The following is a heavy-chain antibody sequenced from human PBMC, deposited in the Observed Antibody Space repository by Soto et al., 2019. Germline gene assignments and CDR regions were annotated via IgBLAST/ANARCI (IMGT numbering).Heavy chain of an antibody. Sequence: PGGSLSLSCAASGFPFSSYSMHWVRQAPGKGLECVSAISSNGGSTYYANSVKGRFTISRDNSKNTLYLQMGSLRAEDMAVYYCAREFPADDYIWGSYRNNWFDPWGQGTLVTVSS. V-gene: IGHV3-64*01. CDR3: AREFPADDYIWGSYRNNWFDP. D-gene: IGHD3-16*02. CDR2: ISSNGGST. J-gene: IGHJ5*02. CDR1: GFPFSSYS.